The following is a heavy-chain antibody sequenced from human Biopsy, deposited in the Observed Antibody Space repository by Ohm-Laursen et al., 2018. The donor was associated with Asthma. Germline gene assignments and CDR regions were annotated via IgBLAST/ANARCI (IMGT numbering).Heavy chain of an antibody. V-gene: IGHV1-3*01. CDR1: GYTFISYA. CDR3: ARAGALIVGATMGY. D-gene: IGHD1-26*01. CDR2: INAGNGNT. Sequence: SVKVSCKASGYTFISYAIHWVRQAPGQRLEWMGWINAGNGNTKYSQKFQGRVTITRDTSASTAYMELSSLRSEDTAVYYCARAGALIVGATMGYWGQGTLVTVSS. J-gene: IGHJ4*02.